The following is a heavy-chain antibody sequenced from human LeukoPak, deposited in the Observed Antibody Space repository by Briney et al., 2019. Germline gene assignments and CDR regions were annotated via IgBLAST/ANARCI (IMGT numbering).Heavy chain of an antibody. CDR1: DXSISNYY. D-gene: IGHD6-19*01. V-gene: IGHV4-59*01. Sequence: PSETLSLTCSVSDXSISNYYWSWIRQPPGKGQEWIGYIDNSGSTNYNPSLKSRVTISVDTSKNHFSLKLSSVTAADTAVYYCARVGGVSGWPEYLQHWGQGILVTVSS. CDR2: IDNSGST. J-gene: IGHJ1*01. CDR3: ARVGGVSGWPEYLQH.